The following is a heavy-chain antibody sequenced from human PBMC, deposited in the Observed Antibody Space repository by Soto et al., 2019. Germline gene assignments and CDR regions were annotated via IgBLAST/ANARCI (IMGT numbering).Heavy chain of an antibody. CDR2: IDPSDSYT. J-gene: IGHJ5*02. D-gene: IGHD1-26*01. Sequence: GESLKISCKGSGYSFTSYWISWVRQMPGKGLEWMGRIDPSDSYTNYSPSFQGHVTISADKSISTAYLQWSSLKASDTAMYYCARYPRYTTSYNWFDPWGQGTLVTVSS. V-gene: IGHV5-10-1*01. CDR1: GYSFTSYW. CDR3: ARYPRYTTSYNWFDP.